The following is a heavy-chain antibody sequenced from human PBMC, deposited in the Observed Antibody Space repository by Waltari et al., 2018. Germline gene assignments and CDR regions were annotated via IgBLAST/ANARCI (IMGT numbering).Heavy chain of an antibody. CDR3: AREEGSSHGNDY. J-gene: IGHJ4*02. Sequence: QVQLVQSGAEVKKPGASVKVSCKASGYTFTSSAMHWVRQAPGQRLEWMGWINAGNGNTKYSQKFQGRVTITRDTSASTAYMELSSLRSEDTAVYYCAREEGSSHGNDYWGQGTLVTVSS. CDR2: INAGNGNT. CDR1: GYTFTSSA. D-gene: IGHD6-6*01. V-gene: IGHV1-3*01.